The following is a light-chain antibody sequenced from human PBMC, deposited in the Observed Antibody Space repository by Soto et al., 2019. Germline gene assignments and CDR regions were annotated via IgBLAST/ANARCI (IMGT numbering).Light chain of an antibody. J-gene: IGKJ5*01. CDR2: DAP. CDR1: QSFNSY. V-gene: IGKV3-11*01. CDR3: QQRSNWPPVIT. Sequence: DIVLTQSPATLSLSPGKSATLSCRASQSFNSYLAWYQQKPGQAPRLLIYDAPKRATGIPARFSGRGSGTDFTLTISSLEPEDFAVYYCQQRSNWPPVITFGQGTRLEIK.